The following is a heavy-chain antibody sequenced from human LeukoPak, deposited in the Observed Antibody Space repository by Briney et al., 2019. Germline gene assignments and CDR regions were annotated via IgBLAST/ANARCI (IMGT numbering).Heavy chain of an antibody. CDR1: GFTFKNYG. CDR2: ISFDGNTK. D-gene: IGHD4/OR15-4a*01. Sequence: GGSLRLSCAASGFTFKNYGMHWARQAPGKGLEWVAVISFDGNTKHYIDSVKGRFTISRDNPKNTLLLQMSSLTAEDTAVYYCVLVLVAGANGHDAFDIWGQGTMVTVSS. CDR3: VLVLVAGANGHDAFDI. J-gene: IGHJ3*02. V-gene: IGHV3-30*03.